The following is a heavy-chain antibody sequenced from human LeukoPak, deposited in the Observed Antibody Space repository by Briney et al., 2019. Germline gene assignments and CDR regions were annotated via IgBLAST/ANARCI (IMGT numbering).Heavy chain of an antibody. D-gene: IGHD5-12*01. Sequence: GASVTVSCKASGYTFTGYYMHWVRQAPGQGLEWMGWINPNSGGTNYAQKFQGRVTMTRDTSISTAYMELSRLRSDDTAVYYCARDHRYSGYDCPLGYWGQGTLVTVSS. CDR2: INPNSGGT. J-gene: IGHJ4*02. CDR1: GYTFTGYY. V-gene: IGHV1-2*02. CDR3: ARDHRYSGYDCPLGY.